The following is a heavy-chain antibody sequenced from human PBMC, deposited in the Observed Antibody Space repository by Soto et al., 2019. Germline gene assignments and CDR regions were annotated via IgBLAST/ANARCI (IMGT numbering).Heavy chain of an antibody. Sequence: PGGSLRLSCAASGFTFSNAWMSWVRQAPGKGLEWVGRIKSKTDGGTTDYAAPVKGRFTISRDDSKNTLYLQMNSLKTEDTAVYYCTTEVVVTAILPYNWFDPCGQGTLVTVS. V-gene: IGHV3-15*01. J-gene: IGHJ5*02. CDR3: TTEVVVTAILPYNWFDP. CDR2: IKSKTDGGTT. CDR1: GFTFSNAW. D-gene: IGHD2-21*02.